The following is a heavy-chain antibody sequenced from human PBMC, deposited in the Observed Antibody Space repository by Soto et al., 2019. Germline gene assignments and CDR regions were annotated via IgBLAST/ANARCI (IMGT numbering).Heavy chain of an antibody. V-gene: IGHV4-4*07. CDR1: GGSISSYY. D-gene: IGHD3-10*01. CDR2: IYTSGST. Sequence: SDTLSLTCTVSGGSISSYYWSWIRQPAGKGLEWIGRIYTSGSTNYNPSLKSRVTMSVDTSKNQFSLKLSSVTAADTAVYYCARGITMVRGVYYYYYYGMDVWGQGTTVT. J-gene: IGHJ6*02. CDR3: ARGITMVRGVYYYYYYGMDV.